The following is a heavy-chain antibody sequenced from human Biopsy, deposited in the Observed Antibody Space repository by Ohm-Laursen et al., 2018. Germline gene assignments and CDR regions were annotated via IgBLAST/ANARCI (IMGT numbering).Heavy chain of an antibody. Sequence: SDTLSLTCPVSGGSISSDYWSWIRQPPGKGMEWIGYIYSTGSTNYNPSLKSRVTISVDTSMNHLYLRLTSVTAADTAVYYCARHAPSYSGSYWRYFDLWGRGTLVTVSS. V-gene: IGHV4-59*08. CDR1: GGSISSDY. CDR2: IYSTGST. CDR3: ARHAPSYSGSYWRYFDL. J-gene: IGHJ2*01. D-gene: IGHD1-26*01.